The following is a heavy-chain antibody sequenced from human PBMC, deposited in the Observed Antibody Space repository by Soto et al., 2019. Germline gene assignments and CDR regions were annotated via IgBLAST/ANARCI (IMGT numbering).Heavy chain of an antibody. Sequence: GGSLRLSCAASGFTFSSYAMGWVRQGPGKGLEWVAVVSIGGSTHYADAVRGRFTISRDNSKNTLSLQMNSLTAEDTAVYFCAKRRGAGGHFDYWGQGALVTVSS. J-gene: IGHJ4*02. CDR1: GFTFSSYA. CDR3: AKRRGAGGHFDY. CDR2: VSIGGST. V-gene: IGHV3-23*01. D-gene: IGHD2-15*01.